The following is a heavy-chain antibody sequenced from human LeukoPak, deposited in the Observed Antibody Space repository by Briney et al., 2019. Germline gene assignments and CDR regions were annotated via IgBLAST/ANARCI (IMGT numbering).Heavy chain of an antibody. D-gene: IGHD5-24*01. CDR2: IRYDGSNK. Sequence: GGSLRLSCAASGFTFSSYGMHWVRQAPGKGLEWVAFIRYDGSNKYYADSVKGRFTISRDNSKNTLYLQMNSLRAEDTAVYYCRASRHGETYYFDYWGQGTLVTVSS. J-gene: IGHJ4*02. CDR3: RASRHGETYYFDY. V-gene: IGHV3-30*02. CDR1: GFTFSSYG.